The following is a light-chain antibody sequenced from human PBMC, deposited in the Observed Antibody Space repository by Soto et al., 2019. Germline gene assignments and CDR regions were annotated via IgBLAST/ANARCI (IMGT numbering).Light chain of an antibody. Sequence: RMSQSPAPLSAFKGDGVTIYCGASQGISSCLAWYQQKPGKAPKLLIYAASTLQSGVPSRFSGSGSGTEFTLTISSLQSDDFAIYYCQKYDNWPRTFGQGTNVDIK. V-gene: IGKV1-8*01. J-gene: IGKJ1*01. CDR1: QGISSC. CDR3: QKYDNWPRT. CDR2: AAS.